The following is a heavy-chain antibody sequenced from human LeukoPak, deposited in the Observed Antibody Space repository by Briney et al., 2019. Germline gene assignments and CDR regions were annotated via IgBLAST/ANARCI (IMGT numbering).Heavy chain of an antibody. V-gene: IGHV4-59*08. J-gene: IGHJ6*03. Sequence: SETLSLTCTVSGGSISSYYWSWIRQPPGKGLEWIGYIYYSGSTNYNPSLKSRITISVDTSKNQFPLKLSSVTAADTAVYYCARHTNYYDSSGYPTYYMDVWGKGTTVTVSS. CDR2: IYYSGST. CDR1: GGSISSYY. CDR3: ARHTNYYDSSGYPTYYMDV. D-gene: IGHD3-22*01.